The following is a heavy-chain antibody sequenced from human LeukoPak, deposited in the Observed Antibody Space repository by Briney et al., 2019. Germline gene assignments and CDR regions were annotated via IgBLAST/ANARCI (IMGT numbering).Heavy chain of an antibody. CDR2: IYYSGST. CDR3: ARGVMGDRNDYFDY. Sequence: PSQTLSLTCTVSGGSISSGDYYWSWILQPPVTGLEWIGYIYYSGSTYYNPSLKSRVTISVDTSKNQFSLKLSSVTAADTAVYYCARGVMGDRNDYFDYWGQGTLVTVSS. J-gene: IGHJ4*02. V-gene: IGHV4-30-4*08. D-gene: IGHD3-16*01. CDR1: GGSISSGDYY.